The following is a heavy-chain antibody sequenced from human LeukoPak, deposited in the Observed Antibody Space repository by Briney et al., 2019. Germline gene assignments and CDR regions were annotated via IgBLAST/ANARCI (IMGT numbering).Heavy chain of an antibody. V-gene: IGHV3-7*01. Sequence: GGSLRLSCAASGFTFSSYWMSWVRQAPGKGLEWVANIKQDGSEKYYVDSVKGGFTISRDNAKNSLYLQMNSLRAEDTAVYYCARGGVNTFWSGYYGDAFDIWGQGTMVTVSS. CDR1: GFTFSSYW. CDR2: IKQDGSEK. CDR3: ARGGVNTFWSGYYGDAFDI. J-gene: IGHJ3*02. D-gene: IGHD3-3*01.